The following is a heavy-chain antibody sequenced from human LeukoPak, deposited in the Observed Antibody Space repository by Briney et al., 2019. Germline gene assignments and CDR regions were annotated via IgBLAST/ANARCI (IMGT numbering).Heavy chain of an antibody. Sequence: GGSLRLSCAASGFSFSNYGIHWVRQAPGKGLEWVAVISYDGNNKYCADSVKGRFTISRDNSKNTLYLQMNSLRAEDTAVYYCAKDRGGAYYESSVDIWGQGTMVTVSS. CDR1: GFSFSNYG. CDR2: ISYDGNNK. V-gene: IGHV3-30*18. J-gene: IGHJ3*02. D-gene: IGHD3-22*01. CDR3: AKDRGGAYYESSVDI.